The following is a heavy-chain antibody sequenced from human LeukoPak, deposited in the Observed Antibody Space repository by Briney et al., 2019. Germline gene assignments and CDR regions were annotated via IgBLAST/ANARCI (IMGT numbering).Heavy chain of an antibody. J-gene: IGHJ4*02. CDR3: ARQGSGSHKD. V-gene: IGHV4-59*08. Sequence: SETLSLTCNVSGGSISGYYWSWIRQPPGKGLEWIGYIYYSGSTNYNPSLKSRVTISVDTSKNQFSLKLRSVTAADTAVYYRARQGSGSHKDWGQGTLVTVSS. D-gene: IGHD1-26*01. CDR1: GGSISGYY. CDR2: IYYSGST.